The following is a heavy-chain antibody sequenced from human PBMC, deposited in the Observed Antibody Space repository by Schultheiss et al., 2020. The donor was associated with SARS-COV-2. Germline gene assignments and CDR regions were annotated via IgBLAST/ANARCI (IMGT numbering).Heavy chain of an antibody. CDR1: GFTFSSYA. D-gene: IGHD1-26*01. Sequence: GGSLRLSCAASGFTFSSYAMSWVRQASGKGLEWVSAISGSGGSTYYADSVKGRFTISRDNSKNTLYLQMNSLRAEDTAVYYCASQCPYSGRGYWGQGTLVTVSS. CDR3: ASQCPYSGRGY. V-gene: IGHV3-23*01. J-gene: IGHJ4*02. CDR2: ISGSGGST.